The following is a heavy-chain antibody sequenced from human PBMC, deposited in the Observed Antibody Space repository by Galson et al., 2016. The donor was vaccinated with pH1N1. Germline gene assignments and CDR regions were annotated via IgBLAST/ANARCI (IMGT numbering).Heavy chain of an antibody. CDR3: TLLQEHL. V-gene: IGHV3-23*01. CDR1: GFSFSTFA. Sequence: SLRLSCAASGFSFSTFAMTWVRQAPGKGLEWVSFISPGGGGTYYADSVKGRFTISKDSSTNTLSLQMNSLHQGPIGLPPGTLLQEHLWG. J-gene: IGHJ6*01. CDR2: ISPGGGGT.